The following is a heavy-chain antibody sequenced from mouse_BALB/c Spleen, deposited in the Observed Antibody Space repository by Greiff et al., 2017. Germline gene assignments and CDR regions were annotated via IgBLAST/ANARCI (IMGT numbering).Heavy chain of an antibody. CDR3: AREGYYGYDY. D-gene: IGHD1-2*01. CDR1: GYSITSDYA. J-gene: IGHJ2*01. Sequence: EVKLMESGPGLVKPSQSLSLTCTVTGYSITSDYAWNWIRQFPGNKLEWMGYISYSGSTSYNPSLKSRISITRDTSKNQFFLQLNSVTTEDTATYYCAREGYYGYDYWGQGTTLTVSS. CDR2: ISYSGST. V-gene: IGHV3-2*02.